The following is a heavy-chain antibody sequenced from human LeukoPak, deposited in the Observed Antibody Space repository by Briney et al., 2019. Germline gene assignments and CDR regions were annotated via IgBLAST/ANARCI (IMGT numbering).Heavy chain of an antibody. Sequence: SETLSLTCTVSGGSISSSPYYSGWIRQPPGKWLEWIGSIYYSGTTHYSPSLESRVTITVDTSKNQFSVKPAAVTAEDTAIYYCAKGAGGFSYYNGFDPWGQGTLVTVSS. D-gene: IGHD5-18*01. CDR2: IYYSGTT. CDR3: AKGAGGFSYYNGFDP. CDR1: GGSISSSPYY. J-gene: IGHJ5*02. V-gene: IGHV4-39*07.